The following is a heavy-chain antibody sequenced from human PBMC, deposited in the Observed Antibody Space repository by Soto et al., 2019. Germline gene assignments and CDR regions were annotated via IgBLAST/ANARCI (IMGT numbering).Heavy chain of an antibody. V-gene: IGHV5-51*01. Sequence: GDALKISCKGSGYSFAGYWITWVRQKPGKGLEWMGIIYPGDSDTRYSPSFQGQVTISADTSSSTAYLQLSSLKASDTAMYYCARQKTDFLTGYYDYYGMDVWGQGTTVTVT. CDR1: GYSFAGYW. CDR2: IYPGDSDT. J-gene: IGHJ6*02. D-gene: IGHD3-9*01. CDR3: ARQKTDFLTGYYDYYGMDV.